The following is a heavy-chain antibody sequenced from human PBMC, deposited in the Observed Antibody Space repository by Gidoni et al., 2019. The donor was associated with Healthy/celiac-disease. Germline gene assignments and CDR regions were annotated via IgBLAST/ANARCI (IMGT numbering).Heavy chain of an antibody. J-gene: IGHJ3*02. V-gene: IGHV1-69*04. D-gene: IGHD3-10*01. Sequence: QVQLVQSGAEVKKPGSSVKVSCKASGGTFSSYAISWVRQAPGQGLEWMGRIIPILGIANYAQKFQCCVTITADKSTSTAYMELSSLRSVYTAVYYCAREMVRAFDIWGQGTMVPVSS. CDR3: AREMVRAFDI. CDR2: IIPILGIA. CDR1: GGTFSSYA.